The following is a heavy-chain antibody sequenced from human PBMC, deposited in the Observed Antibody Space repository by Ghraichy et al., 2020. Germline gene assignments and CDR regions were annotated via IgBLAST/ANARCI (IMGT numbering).Heavy chain of an antibody. Sequence: SETLSLTCAVYGGSFSGYYWSWIRQPPGKGLEWIGEINHSGSTNYNPSLKSRVTISVDTSKNQFSLKLSPVTAADTAVYYCARVGRRYPRTDFAYWGQGTLVTVSS. V-gene: IGHV4-34*01. CDR3: ARVGRRYPRTDFAY. CDR2: INHSGST. D-gene: IGHD5/OR15-5a*01. J-gene: IGHJ4*02. CDR1: GGSFSGYY.